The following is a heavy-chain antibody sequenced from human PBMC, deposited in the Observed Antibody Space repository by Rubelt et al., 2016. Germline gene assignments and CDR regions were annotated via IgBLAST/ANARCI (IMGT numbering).Heavy chain of an antibody. CDR3: ARDCSSTSCYRSAFDP. D-gene: IGHD2-2*02. CDR1: GFTFGDYA. Sequence: EVQLVESGGGLVQPGRSLRLSCTASGFTFGDYAMSWVRQAPGKGLEWVSCINNDGTTTSYAASVKGRFTISRDNAKNTLYLQMNSLRAEDTAVYYCARDCSSTSCYRSAFDPWGQGTLVTVSS. CDR2: INNDGTTT. V-gene: IGHV3-74*02. J-gene: IGHJ5*02.